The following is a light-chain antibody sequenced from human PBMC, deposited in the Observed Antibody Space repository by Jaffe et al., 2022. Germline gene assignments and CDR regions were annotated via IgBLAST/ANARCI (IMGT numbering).Light chain of an antibody. CDR1: QSISNF. CDR3: QHYNHWPIT. Sequence: TEMMQSPATLSVSLGERATLSCRASQSISNFLAWYQQKPGQAPRLLIYDGSNRATGVPVRFSGSGSGTEFTLTISSLQSEDFGVYYCQHYNHWPITFGQGTRLEIK. CDR2: DGS. V-gene: IGKV3-15*01. J-gene: IGKJ5*01.